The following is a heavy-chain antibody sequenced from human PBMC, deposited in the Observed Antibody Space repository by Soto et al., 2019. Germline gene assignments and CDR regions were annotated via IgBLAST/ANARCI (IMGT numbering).Heavy chain of an antibody. CDR3: AADLSWYDSSGLPYYYYYGMDV. CDR1: GFTFTSSA. CDR2: IVVGSGNT. Sequence: SVKVSCKASGFTFTSSAVQWVRQARGQRLEWIGWIVVGSGNTNYAQKFQERVTITRDMSTSTAYMELSSLRSEDTAVYYCAADLSWYDSSGLPYYYYYGMDVWGQGTTVTVSS. D-gene: IGHD3-22*01. V-gene: IGHV1-58*01. J-gene: IGHJ6*02.